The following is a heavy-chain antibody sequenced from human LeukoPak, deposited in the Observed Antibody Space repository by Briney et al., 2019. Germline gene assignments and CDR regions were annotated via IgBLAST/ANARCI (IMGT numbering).Heavy chain of an antibody. CDR3: ARVSRRVAATTLNY. CDR1: GYTFTSYD. CDR2: MNPNSGNT. D-gene: IGHD2-15*01. J-gene: IGHJ4*02. V-gene: IGHV1-8*01. Sequence: ASVKVSCKASGYTFTSYDINWVRQATGQGLEWMGWMNPNSGNTGYAQKFQGRVTMTRNTSTSTAYMELSSLRSEDTAVYYCARVSRRVAATTLNYWGQGTLVTVSS.